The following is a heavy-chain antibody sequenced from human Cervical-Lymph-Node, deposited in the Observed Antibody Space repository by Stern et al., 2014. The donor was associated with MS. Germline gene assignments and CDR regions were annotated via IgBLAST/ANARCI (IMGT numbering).Heavy chain of an antibody. CDR3: AKDGYNY. Sequence: VQLVASGAEVKQPGASVKVSCKASGYTFTGYYIHWVRQAPGQGLEWMGWIIPNNGDTNYAQNFQGRVTMTRDTSISTAYMELSRLRSDDTAVYYCAKDGYNYWGQGTLVTVSS. CDR2: IIPNNGDT. D-gene: IGHD5-24*01. J-gene: IGHJ4*02. CDR1: GYTFTGYY. V-gene: IGHV1-2*02.